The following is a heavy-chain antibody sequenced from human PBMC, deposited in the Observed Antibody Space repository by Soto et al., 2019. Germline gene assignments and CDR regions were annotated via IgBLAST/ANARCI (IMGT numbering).Heavy chain of an antibody. Sequence: GESLKISCKGSGYSFTTYWIGWVRQMPGKGLEWMAIIYPADSDTRYSPSFQGQVTISVDKSISTAYLQWSSLKASDTAMYYCARLYTTRPFDSWGKGTLVTVST. CDR3: ARLYTTRPFDS. J-gene: IGHJ4*02. CDR2: IYPADSDT. V-gene: IGHV5-51*01. CDR1: GYSFTTYW. D-gene: IGHD2-2*02.